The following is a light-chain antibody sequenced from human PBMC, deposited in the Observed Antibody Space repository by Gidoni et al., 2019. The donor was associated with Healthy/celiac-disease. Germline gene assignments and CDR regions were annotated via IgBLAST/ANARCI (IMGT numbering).Light chain of an antibody. Sequence: EIVLTQPPGPLSLSPGERATLACRVSQSVSSSYLAWYQQKPGQAPRLLIYGASSRATGIPDRFSGSGSGTDFTLTSSRLEPEDFAVYYCQKYGSSLFGPGTKVDIK. CDR3: QKYGSSL. V-gene: IGKV3-20*01. J-gene: IGKJ3*01. CDR1: QSVSSSY. CDR2: GAS.